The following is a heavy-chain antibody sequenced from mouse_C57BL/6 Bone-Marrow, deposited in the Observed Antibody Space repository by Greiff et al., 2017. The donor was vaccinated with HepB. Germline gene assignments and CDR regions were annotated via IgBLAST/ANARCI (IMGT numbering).Heavy chain of an antibody. CDR3: AKNYYGSRPAWFAY. Sequence: VQVVESGPGLVQPSQSLSITCTVSGFSLTSYGVHWVRQSPGKGLEWLGVIWRGGSTDYNAAFMSRLSITKDNSKSQVFFKMNSLQADDTAIYYCAKNYYGSRPAWFAYWGQGTLVTVSA. J-gene: IGHJ3*01. D-gene: IGHD1-1*01. CDR1: GFSLTSYG. V-gene: IGHV2-5*01. CDR2: IWRGGST.